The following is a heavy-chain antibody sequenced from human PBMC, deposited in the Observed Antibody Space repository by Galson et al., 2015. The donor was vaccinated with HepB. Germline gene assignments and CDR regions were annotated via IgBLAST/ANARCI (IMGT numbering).Heavy chain of an antibody. CDR2: TSPDGSKS. CDR1: GFTFTNYG. CDR3: ARYYGNYRAFDY. D-gene: IGHD4-11*01. J-gene: IGHJ4*02. Sequence: SLRLSCAASGFTFTNYGIHWVRQAPGKGLEWVAVTSPDGSKSYYADSVKGRFTISRDNSKNTLYLQMNSLRAEDTAVYYCARYYGNYRAFDYWGQGTLVTVSS. V-gene: IGHV3-30*03.